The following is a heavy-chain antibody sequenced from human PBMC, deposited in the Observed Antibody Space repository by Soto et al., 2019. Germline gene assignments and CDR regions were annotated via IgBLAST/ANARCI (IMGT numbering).Heavy chain of an antibody. CDR3: GSDSHGVDLGY. V-gene: IGHV3-11*01. Sequence: GSLRLSCAVSGXSFSDYDMSWIRQAPGKGLEWVSYIIRSGSVIYYADSVKGRFTISRDYAKNSLYLQMNSMRNEETAVYYCGSDSHGVDLGYWGQGTLVTVSS. CDR2: IIRSGSVI. CDR1: GXSFSDYD. D-gene: IGHD4-17*01. J-gene: IGHJ4*02.